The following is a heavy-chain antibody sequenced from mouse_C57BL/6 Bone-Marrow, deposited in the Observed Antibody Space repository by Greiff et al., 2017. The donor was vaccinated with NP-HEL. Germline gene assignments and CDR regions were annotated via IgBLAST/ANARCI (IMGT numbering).Heavy chain of an antibody. J-gene: IGHJ3*01. Sequence: QVQLQQPGAELVKPGASVKVSCKASGYTFTSYWMHWVKQRPGQGLEWIGRIHPSDSDTNYNQKFKGKATLTVDKASSTAYMQLSSLTSEDSAVYYCAILSYGRGFAYWGQGTLVTVSA. CDR2: IHPSDSDT. CDR1: GYTFTSYW. V-gene: IGHV1-74*01. D-gene: IGHD1-1*01. CDR3: AILSYGRGFAY.